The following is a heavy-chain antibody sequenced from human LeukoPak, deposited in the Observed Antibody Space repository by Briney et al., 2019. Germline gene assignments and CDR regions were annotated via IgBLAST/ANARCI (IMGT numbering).Heavy chain of an antibody. CDR3: ARGEWELGY. CDR1: GGSFSGYY. D-gene: IGHD1-26*01. Sequence: SETLSLTCAVYGGSFSGYYWSWIRQPPGKGLEWIGEINHSGSTNYNPSLKSRVPISVDTSKNQFSLKLSSVTAADTAVYYCARGEWELGYWGQGTLVTVSS. J-gene: IGHJ4*02. V-gene: IGHV4-34*01. CDR2: INHSGST.